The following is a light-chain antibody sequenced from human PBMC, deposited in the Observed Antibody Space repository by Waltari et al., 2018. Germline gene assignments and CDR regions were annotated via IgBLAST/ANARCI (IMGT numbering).Light chain of an antibody. Sequence: DIQMTQSPSSLSASVGDRVTITCRASQSISTYVNWFQHKPGKAPKLLIYEASSLQTEVPSRFSGSGSGTDFTLTISSLQPEDFVIYFCQQTYTTPWTFGQGTKVESK. CDR3: QQTYTTPWT. V-gene: IGKV1-39*01. CDR1: QSISTY. CDR2: EAS. J-gene: IGKJ1*01.